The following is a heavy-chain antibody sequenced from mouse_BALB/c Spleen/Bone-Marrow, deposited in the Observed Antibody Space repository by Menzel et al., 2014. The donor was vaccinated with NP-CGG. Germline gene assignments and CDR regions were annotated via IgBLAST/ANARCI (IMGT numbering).Heavy chain of an antibody. J-gene: IGHJ3*01. CDR2: IDPANGST. CDR3: ANYCCGSRLFAY. D-gene: IGHD1-1*01. CDR1: GFNIKDTY. V-gene: IGHV14-3*02. Sequence: VQLQQPGAELVKPGASVKLSCTASGFNIKDTYMHWVKQRPEQGLEWIGRIDPANGSTKYDPKFQGKATITADTSSNTAYIQLRNLTFEDTAVYYSANYCCGSRLFAYWGQGTLVTVSA.